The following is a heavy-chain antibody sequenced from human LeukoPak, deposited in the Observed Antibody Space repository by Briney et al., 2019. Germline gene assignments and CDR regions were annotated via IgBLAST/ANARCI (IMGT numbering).Heavy chain of an antibody. CDR1: GFTFSSYT. CDR3: AREWGRDTAFDY. CDR2: INSRSTYI. D-gene: IGHD5-18*01. J-gene: IGHJ4*02. Sequence: SGGSLRLSCAASGFTFSSYTINWVRQAPGKGLEWVSSINSRSTYIFYADSVRGRFTISRDNAKNSLYLQMNSLRADDTAVYYCAREWGRDTAFDYWGQGTLVTVSS. V-gene: IGHV3-21*01.